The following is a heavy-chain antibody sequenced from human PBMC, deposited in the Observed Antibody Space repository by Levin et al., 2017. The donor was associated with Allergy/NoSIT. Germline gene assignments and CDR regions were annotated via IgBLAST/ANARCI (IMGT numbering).Heavy chain of an antibody. Sequence: NPSETLSLTCAVYGGSFSGYHWSWIRQPPGKGLEWIGEINHSGSTNYNPSLKSRVTISVDTSKNQFSLKLTSVTAADTAVYDCAPVNTAAAEYWGQGTLVTVSS. V-gene: IGHV4-34*01. CDR2: INHSGST. CDR1: GGSFSGYH. CDR3: APVNTAAAEY. D-gene: IGHD6-13*01. J-gene: IGHJ4*02.